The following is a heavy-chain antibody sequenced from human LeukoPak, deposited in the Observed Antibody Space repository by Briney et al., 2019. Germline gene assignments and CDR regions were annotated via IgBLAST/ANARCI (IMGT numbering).Heavy chain of an antibody. Sequence: KPGGSLRLSCAASGFTFSSYSMNWVRQAPGKGLEWVSSISSSSSYIYYADSVKGRFTISRDNAKNSLYLQMNSLRAEDTAVYYCARDNYYGSGSSLAFDYYYGMDVWGQGTTVTVSS. D-gene: IGHD3-10*01. J-gene: IGHJ6*02. V-gene: IGHV3-21*01. CDR1: GFTFSSYS. CDR3: ARDNYYGSGSSLAFDYYYGMDV. CDR2: ISSSSSYI.